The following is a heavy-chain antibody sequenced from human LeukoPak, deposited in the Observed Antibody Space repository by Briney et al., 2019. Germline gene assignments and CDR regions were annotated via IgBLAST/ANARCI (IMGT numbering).Heavy chain of an antibody. CDR3: ARDRPYYYDSSDYYY. Sequence: GGSLRLSCAASGFTFSSYAMHWVRQAPGKGQEWVAVISYDGSNKYYADSVKGRFTISRDNSKNTLYLQMNSLRAEDTAVYYCARDRPYYYDSSDYYYWGQGTLVTVSS. D-gene: IGHD3-22*01. V-gene: IGHV3-30-3*01. J-gene: IGHJ4*02. CDR2: ISYDGSNK. CDR1: GFTFSSYA.